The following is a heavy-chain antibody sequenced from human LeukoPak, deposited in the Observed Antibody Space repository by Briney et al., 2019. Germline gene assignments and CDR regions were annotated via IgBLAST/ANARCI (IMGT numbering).Heavy chain of an antibody. Sequence: SETVSLTCAVYGGSFSGYYWSWIRQPPGKGLEWIGEINHSGSTNYNPSLKSRVTISVDTSKNQFSLKLSSVTAADTAVYYCARKRWQVYGYWGQGTLVTVSS. J-gene: IGHJ4*02. CDR1: GGSFSGYY. CDR2: INHSGST. D-gene: IGHD5-24*01. V-gene: IGHV4-34*01. CDR3: ARKRWQVYGY.